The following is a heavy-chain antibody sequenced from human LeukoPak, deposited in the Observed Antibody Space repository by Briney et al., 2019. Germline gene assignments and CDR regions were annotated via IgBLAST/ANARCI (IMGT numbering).Heavy chain of an antibody. D-gene: IGHD5-18*01. CDR3: TTGDTAMVYNWFDP. CDR1: GFTFSNAW. CDR2: IKSKTDGGTT. J-gene: IGHJ5*02. V-gene: IGHV3-15*01. Sequence: GGSLRLSCAASGFTFSNAWMSWVRQAPGKGLEWVGRIKSKTDGGTTDYAAPVKGRFTISRDDSKNTLYLQMNSLKTEDTAVYYCTTGDTAMVYNWFDPWGQGTLVTVSS.